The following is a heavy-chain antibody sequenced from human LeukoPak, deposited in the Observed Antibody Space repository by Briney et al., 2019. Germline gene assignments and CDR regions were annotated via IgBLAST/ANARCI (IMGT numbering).Heavy chain of an antibody. J-gene: IGHJ4*02. CDR3: AVTMVRGVSKYYFDY. CDR2: IKQDGSEK. V-gene: IGHV3-7*01. D-gene: IGHD3-10*01. CDR1: GFTFSSYW. Sequence: PGGSLRLSCAASGFTFSSYWMSWVRQAPGKGLEWVANIKQDGSEKYYVDSVKGRFTISRDSAKNSLYLQMNSLRAEDTAVYYCAVTMVRGVSKYYFDYWGQGTLVTVSS.